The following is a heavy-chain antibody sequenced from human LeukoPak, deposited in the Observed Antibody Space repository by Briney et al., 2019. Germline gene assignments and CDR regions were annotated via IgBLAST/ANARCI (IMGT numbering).Heavy chain of an antibody. V-gene: IGHV3-11*01. D-gene: IGHD3-9*01. CDR2: ISSSGSTI. J-gene: IGHJ4*02. CDR3: ARDDTYYDILTGYYNAGGYFDY. CDR1: GFTFSDYY. Sequence: KPGGSLRLSCAASGFTFSDYYMSWIRQAPGKGLEWVSYISSSGSTIYYADSVKGRFTISRDNAKNSLYLQMNSLRAEDTAVYYCARDDTYYDILTGYYNAGGYFDYWGQGTLVTVSS.